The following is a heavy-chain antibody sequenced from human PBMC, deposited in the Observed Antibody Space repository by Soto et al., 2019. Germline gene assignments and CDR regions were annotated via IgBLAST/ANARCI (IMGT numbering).Heavy chain of an antibody. D-gene: IGHD3-22*01. CDR3: ARDRSPYYYDSSGYPHY. Sequence: ASVKVSCKASGDTFTNYGFSWVRQAPGQGLEWMGWISVYSGNTNYAQNVQGRVTMTTDTSTSTAYMELRSLRSDDTAVYYCARDRSPYYYDSSGYPHYWGQGTLVTVSS. CDR1: GDTFTNYG. J-gene: IGHJ4*02. CDR2: ISVYSGNT. V-gene: IGHV1-18*01.